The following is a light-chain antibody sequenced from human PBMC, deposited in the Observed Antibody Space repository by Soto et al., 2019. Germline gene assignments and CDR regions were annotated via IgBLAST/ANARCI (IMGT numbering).Light chain of an antibody. Sequence: QSVLTQPPSASGSPGQSVTISCTGTSSDVGGYNYVSWYQQHPGKAPKLMIYEVSNRPSGVSNRFSGSKSGNTASLTISGLQAEDEADYYCSSYTSSSPYVFGTGTKVT. V-gene: IGLV2-14*01. CDR3: SSYTSSSPYV. J-gene: IGLJ1*01. CDR1: SSDVGGYNY. CDR2: EVS.